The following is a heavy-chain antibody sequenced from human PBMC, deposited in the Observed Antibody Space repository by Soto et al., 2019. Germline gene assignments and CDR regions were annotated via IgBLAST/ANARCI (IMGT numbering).Heavy chain of an antibody. CDR2: ISGSGGST. Sequence: GGSLRLSCAASGFTFSSYAMSWVRQAPGKGLEWVSAISGSGGSTYYADSVKGRFTISRDNAKNTLYLQMNSLRAEDTAVYYCARDMLPFIEYSSGWGEYAFDIWGQGTMVTVSS. CDR3: ARDMLPFIEYSSGWGEYAFDI. J-gene: IGHJ3*02. CDR1: GFTFSSYA. V-gene: IGHV3-23*01. D-gene: IGHD6-19*01.